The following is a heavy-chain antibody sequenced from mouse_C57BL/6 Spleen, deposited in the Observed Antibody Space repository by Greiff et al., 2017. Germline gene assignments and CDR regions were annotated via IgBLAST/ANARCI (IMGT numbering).Heavy chain of an antibody. J-gene: IGHJ4*01. D-gene: IGHD1-1*01. CDR3: ARRGVTTVVADYYAMDY. V-gene: IGHV1-72*01. CDR2: IDPNSGGT. Sequence: QVHVKQPGAELVKPGASVKLSCKASGYTFTSYWMHWVKQRPGRGLEWIGRIDPNSGGTKYNEKFKSKATLTVDKPSSTAYMQLSSLTSEDSAVYYCARRGVTTVVADYYAMDYWGQGTSVTVSS. CDR1: GYTFTSYW.